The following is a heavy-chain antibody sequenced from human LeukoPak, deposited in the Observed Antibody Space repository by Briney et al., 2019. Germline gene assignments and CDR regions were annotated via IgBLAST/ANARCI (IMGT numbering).Heavy chain of an antibody. D-gene: IGHD6-19*01. V-gene: IGHV3-48*01. CDR1: GFTFSSYS. J-gene: IGHJ6*03. CDR2: ISSSSSTI. Sequence: GGSLRLSCAASGFTFSSYSMNWVRQAPGKGLEWVSYISSSSSTIYYADSVKGRFTISRDNAKNSLYLQMNSLRAEDTAVYYCARDQGYSSGWYRAYYYYMDVWGKGTTVTVSS. CDR3: ARDQGYSSGWYRAYYYYMDV.